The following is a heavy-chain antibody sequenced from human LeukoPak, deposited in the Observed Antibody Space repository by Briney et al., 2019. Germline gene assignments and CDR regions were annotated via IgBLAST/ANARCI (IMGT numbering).Heavy chain of an antibody. D-gene: IGHD6-19*01. J-gene: IGHJ4*02. CDR2: IYYSGST. CDR1: GGSISGYY. Sequence: PSETLSLTCTVSGGSISGYYWSWIRQPPGKGLEWIGYIYYSGSTNYNPSLKSRVTISVDTSKNQFSLKLNSVTAADTAVYYCARVAAHPMYYFDYWGQGTLVTVSS. CDR3: ARVAAHPMYYFDY. V-gene: IGHV4-59*08.